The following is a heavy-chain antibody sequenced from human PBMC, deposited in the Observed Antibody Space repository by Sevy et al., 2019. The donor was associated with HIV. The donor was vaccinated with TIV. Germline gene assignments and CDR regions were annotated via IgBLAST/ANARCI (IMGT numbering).Heavy chain of an antibody. CDR2: IYYNGHT. Sequence: SETLSLTCSVSGGTIVSSGHYWGWIRQTPGKGLEWIGSIYYNGHTYYNPSLNSRLTISIDTSKNQFSLNLSSVTAADTAIAFCARQAGGYDYDYCMDVWGQGTTVTVSS. J-gene: IGHJ6*02. CDR1: GGTIVSSGHY. CDR3: ARQAGGYDYDYCMDV. V-gene: IGHV4-39*01. D-gene: IGHD5-12*01.